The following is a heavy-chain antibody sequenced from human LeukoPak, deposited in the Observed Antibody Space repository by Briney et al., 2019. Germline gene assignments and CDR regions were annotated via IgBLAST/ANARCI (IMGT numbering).Heavy chain of an antibody. D-gene: IGHD3-9*01. V-gene: IGHV3-30*04. CDR3: AKDQPPYYDILTGNLD. J-gene: IGHJ4*02. CDR2: MSYDGSYK. CDR1: GFTFSSYA. Sequence: GRSLRLSCAASGFTFSSYAMHWVRQAPGKGLEWVALMSYDGSYKYYADSVKGRFTISRDNSKNTLYLQMNSLRAEDTAVYYCAKDQPPYYDILTGNLDWGQGTLVTVSS.